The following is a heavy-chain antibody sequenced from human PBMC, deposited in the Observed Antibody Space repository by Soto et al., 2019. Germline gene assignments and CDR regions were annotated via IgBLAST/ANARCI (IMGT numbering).Heavy chain of an antibody. V-gene: IGHV5-51*01. CDR3: ATHRGGDYYDSSGPGFDY. Sequence: PGESLKISCNGSGYSFTSYWIGWVRQMPGKGLEWMGIIYPGDSDTRYSPSFQGQVTISADKSISTAYLQWSSLKASDTAMYYCATHRGGDYYDSSGPGFDYWGQGTLVTDSS. CDR1: GYSFTSYW. CDR2: IYPGDSDT. D-gene: IGHD3-22*01. J-gene: IGHJ4*02.